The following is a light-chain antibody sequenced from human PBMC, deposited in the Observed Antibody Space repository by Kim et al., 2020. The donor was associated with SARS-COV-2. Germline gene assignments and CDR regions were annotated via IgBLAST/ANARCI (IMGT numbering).Light chain of an antibody. V-gene: IGKV4-1*01. Sequence: RATINCKSSQSVLYSSNNKNYLAWYQQKPGQLPKLLIYWASTRESGVPDRFSGSGSGTDFTLTISSLQAEDVAVYYCQQYYSTPYTFGQGTKLEI. CDR3: QQYYSTPYT. CDR1: QSVLYSSNNKNY. CDR2: WAS. J-gene: IGKJ2*01.